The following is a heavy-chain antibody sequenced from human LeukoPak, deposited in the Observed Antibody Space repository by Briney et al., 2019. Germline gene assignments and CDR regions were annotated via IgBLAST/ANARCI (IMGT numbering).Heavy chain of an antibody. V-gene: IGHV3-7*01. CDR1: GFTFSSYW. Sequence: GGSLRLSCAASGFTFSSYWMSWVRQAPGKGLEWVANIKQDGSEKDYVDSVKGRFTISRDNAKNSLYLQMNSLRAEDTAVYYCARVCDFWSGYCGYYMDVWGKGTTVTVSS. D-gene: IGHD3-3*01. J-gene: IGHJ6*03. CDR2: IKQDGSEK. CDR3: ARVCDFWSGYCGYYMDV.